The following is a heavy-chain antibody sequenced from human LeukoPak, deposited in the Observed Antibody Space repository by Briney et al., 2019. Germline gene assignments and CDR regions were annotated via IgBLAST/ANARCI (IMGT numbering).Heavy chain of an antibody. D-gene: IGHD6-13*01. Sequence: SETLSLTCTVSGDSISSSYYWSWFRQLPGKGLEWIGFIYHSGKTYYNPSHKSRFTISIDTSKNQFSLKVSSVTAADTAVYYCARDAGYYFDFWGQGTLVTVSS. CDR3: ARDAGYYFDF. CDR1: GDSISSSYY. CDR2: IYHSGKT. V-gene: IGHV4-31*03. J-gene: IGHJ4*02.